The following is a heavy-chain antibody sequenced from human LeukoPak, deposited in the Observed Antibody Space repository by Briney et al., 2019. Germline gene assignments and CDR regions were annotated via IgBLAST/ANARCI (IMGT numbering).Heavy chain of an antibody. CDR1: GYTFTDYY. V-gene: IGHV1-2*02. CDR3: ARMYYDYWSGYPH. CDR2: INPDNGGT. D-gene: IGHD3-3*01. J-gene: IGHJ4*02. Sequence: ASVRVSCKASGYTFTDYYMHWVRQAPGQGLEWMGWINPDNGGTNYAQKFQGRVTMTRDTSITTAYMELSRLNSGDTAVYFCARMYYDYWSGYPHWGQGTLVTVSS.